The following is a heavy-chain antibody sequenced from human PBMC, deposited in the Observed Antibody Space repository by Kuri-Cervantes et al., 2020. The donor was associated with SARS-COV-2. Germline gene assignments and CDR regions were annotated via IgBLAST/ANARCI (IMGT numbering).Heavy chain of an antibody. Sequence: GGSLRPSCAASGFTFSSYSMNWVRQAPGKGLEWVSYISSSSSTIYYADSVKGRFTISRDNAKNSLYLQMNSLRAEDTAVYYCARDEWHYYGSGSYGPRYYYYGMDVWGQGTTVTVSS. CDR3: ARDEWHYYGSGSYGPRYYYYGMDV. J-gene: IGHJ6*02. CDR1: GFTFSSYS. D-gene: IGHD3-10*01. CDR2: ISSSSSTI. V-gene: IGHV3-48*01.